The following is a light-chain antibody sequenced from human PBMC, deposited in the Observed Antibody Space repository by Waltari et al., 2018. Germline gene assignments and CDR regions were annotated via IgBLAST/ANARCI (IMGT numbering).Light chain of an antibody. CDR3: HVWHPHVDPGV. V-gene: IGLV3-21*04. Sequence: SYVVTQPPSVSVAPGETATIPCGGENLGTSRVPRYQQKEGQAPVLVIFYDRDRPSGIPDRFSGSNSGNTATLTISRVEAGDEARYYCHVWHPHVDPGVFGTGTEVTVL. J-gene: IGLJ1*01. CDR2: YDR. CDR1: NLGTSR.